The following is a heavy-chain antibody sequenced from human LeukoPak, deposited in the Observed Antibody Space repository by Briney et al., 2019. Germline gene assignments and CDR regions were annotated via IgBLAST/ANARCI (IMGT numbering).Heavy chain of an antibody. V-gene: IGHV3-13*01. CDR1: GFTFSSYD. Sequence: PGGSLRLSCAVSGFTFSSYDMHWVRQVIGKGLEWVSGIGTAGDTYSPGSVKGRFTISRENAKNFLYLQMNSLRAGDTAVYYCARGTRGYDFWSGYYYDYYYYMDVWGKGTTVTVSS. CDR2: IGTAGDT. CDR3: ARGTRGYDFWSGYYYDYYYYMDV. D-gene: IGHD3-3*01. J-gene: IGHJ6*03.